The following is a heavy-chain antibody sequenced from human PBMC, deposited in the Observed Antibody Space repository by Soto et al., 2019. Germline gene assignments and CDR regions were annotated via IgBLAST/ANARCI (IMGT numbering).Heavy chain of an antibody. CDR3: ARAGQYYDASGYAN. D-gene: IGHD3-22*01. J-gene: IGHJ4*02. CDR1: GYSFATSG. CDR2: ISAYNGNT. Sequence: QVKLVQSGTEVKKPGASIKVSCKASGYSFATSGMSWVRQAPGQGLEWMGWISAYNGNTNYDQNLQGRVTMTTDTSTSTAYLEVRNLRSDDTAVYYCARAGQYYDASGYANWGQGTLVTVSS. V-gene: IGHV1-18*01.